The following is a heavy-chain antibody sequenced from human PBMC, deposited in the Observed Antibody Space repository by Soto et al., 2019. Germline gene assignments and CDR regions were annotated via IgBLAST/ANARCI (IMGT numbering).Heavy chain of an antibody. CDR2: ISSSGSTI. Sequence: EVQLVESGGGLVQPGGSLRLSCAASGFTFSSYEMNWVRQAPGKGLEWVSYISSSGSTIYYADSVKGRFTISRDNAKNSLYLQMNSLRAADTAVYYCERVYYGMDVWGQGTTVTVSS. CDR3: ERVYYGMDV. CDR1: GFTFSSYE. J-gene: IGHJ6*02. V-gene: IGHV3-48*03.